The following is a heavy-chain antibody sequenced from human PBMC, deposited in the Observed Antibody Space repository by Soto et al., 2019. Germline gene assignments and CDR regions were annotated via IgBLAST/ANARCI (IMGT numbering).Heavy chain of an antibody. D-gene: IGHD3-22*01. CDR3: ATDPASYYDSSGYCFDY. J-gene: IGHJ4*02. CDR2: IIPIFGTA. Sequence: SVKVSCKASGGTFSSYAISWVRQAPGQGLEWMGGIIPIFGTANYAQKFQGRVTITADESASTAYMELSSLRSEDTAVYYCATDPASYYDSSGYCFDYWGQGTLVTVSS. CDR1: GGTFSSYA. V-gene: IGHV1-69*13.